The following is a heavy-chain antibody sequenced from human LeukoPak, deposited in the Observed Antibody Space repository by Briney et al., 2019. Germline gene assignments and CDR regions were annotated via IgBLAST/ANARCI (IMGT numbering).Heavy chain of an antibody. Sequence: NPSETLSLTCAVYGGSLSGYYWSWIRQPPGKGLEWIGEINHSGSTNYNPSLKSRVTISVDTSKNQFSLKLSSVTAADTAVYYCARARPIKRMIVGAIGFDYWGQGTLVTVSS. J-gene: IGHJ4*02. D-gene: IGHD1-26*01. CDR1: GGSLSGYY. CDR2: INHSGST. CDR3: ARARPIKRMIVGAIGFDY. V-gene: IGHV4-34*01.